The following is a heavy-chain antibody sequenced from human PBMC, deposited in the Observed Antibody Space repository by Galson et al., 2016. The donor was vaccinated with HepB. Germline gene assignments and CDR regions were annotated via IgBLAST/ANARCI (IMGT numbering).Heavy chain of an antibody. V-gene: IGHV2-5*01. CDR2: LYYNDDK. Sequence: PALVKPTQTLTLTCTFSGFSLNTDAVAVGWIRQPPGKALEWLGLLYYNDDKRYRPSLQSRLTITKASSRDRVVLTMTNMDPVDTATYYCAHSRRLGVFTLVASGGQGARVTVSS. J-gene: IGHJ4*02. CDR1: GFSLNTDAVA. CDR3: AHSRRLGVFTLVAS. D-gene: IGHD7-27*01.